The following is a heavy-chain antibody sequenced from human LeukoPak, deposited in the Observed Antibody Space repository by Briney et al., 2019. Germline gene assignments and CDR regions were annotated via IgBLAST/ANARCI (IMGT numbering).Heavy chain of an antibody. D-gene: IGHD4-23*01. J-gene: IGHJ4*02. Sequence: ASVKVSCKASGYTFTGYYMHWVRQAPGQGLEWMGWINPNSGGTNYAQKFQGRVTMNRDTYISTAYMELSRLRSDDTAVYYCARDLRWLDVGNFDYWGQGTLVTVSS. CDR1: GYTFTGYY. CDR3: ARDLRWLDVGNFDY. CDR2: INPNSGGT. V-gene: IGHV1-2*02.